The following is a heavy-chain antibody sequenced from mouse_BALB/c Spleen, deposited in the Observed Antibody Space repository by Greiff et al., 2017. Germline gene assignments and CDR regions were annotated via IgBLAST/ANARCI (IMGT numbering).Heavy chain of an antibody. CDR2: IWSGGST. CDR3: ARRGIYYDYDYAMDY. D-gene: IGHD2-4*01. CDR1: GFSLTSYG. V-gene: IGHV2-2*02. Sequence: VKLVESGPGLVQPSQSLSITCTVSGFSLTSYGVHWVRQSPGKGLEWLGVIWSGGSTDYNAAFISRLSISKDNSKSQVFFKMNSLQANDTAIYYCARRGIYYDYDYAMDYWGQGTSVTVSS. J-gene: IGHJ4*01.